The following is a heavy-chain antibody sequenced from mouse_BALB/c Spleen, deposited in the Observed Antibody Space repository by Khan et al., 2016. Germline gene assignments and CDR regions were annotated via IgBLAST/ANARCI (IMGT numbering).Heavy chain of an antibody. J-gene: IGHJ4*01. V-gene: IGHV9-3-1*01. CDR1: GYTFTNYG. CDR3: AADNRDAMDY. CDR2: INTYTGEP. Sequence: QIQLVQSGPELKKPGETVKISCKASGYTFTNYGMNWVKQAPGKGLKWMGWINTYTGEPTYADDFKGRFAFSLETSASTAYLQINNLKHEDTATYFCAADNRDAMDYWGQGTSVTVSS. D-gene: IGHD2-14*01.